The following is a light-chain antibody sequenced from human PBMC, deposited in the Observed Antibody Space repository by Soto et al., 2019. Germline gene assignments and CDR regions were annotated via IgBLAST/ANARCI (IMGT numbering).Light chain of an antibody. CDR2: DAS. V-gene: IGKV3-15*01. J-gene: IGKJ4*01. Sequence: DIVMTQSPATLSVSPGGRATLSCRASQSLSNSLAWYQQKPGQAPRLLIYDASTRATGIPARFSGSGSGTEFTLTISSLQSEDFAVYYCQQYKNWPLTFGGGTKVEIK. CDR3: QQYKNWPLT. CDR1: QSLSNS.